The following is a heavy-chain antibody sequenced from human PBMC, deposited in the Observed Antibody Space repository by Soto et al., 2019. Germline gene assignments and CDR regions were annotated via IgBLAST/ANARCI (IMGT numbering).Heavy chain of an antibody. V-gene: IGHV1-8*01. CDR3: ARGINYYDSGDDAFDG. CDR2: MNPNSGNT. J-gene: IGHJ3*01. D-gene: IGHD3-10*01. CDR1: GYTFTSYD. Sequence: QVQLVQSGAEVKKPGASVKVSCKASGYTFTSYDINWVRQATGQGLEWVGWMNPNSGNTGYAQKFQGRVTMTRSTYISTAYMELSSLRSEDTAVYYCARGINYYDSGDDAFDGWGQGTVVAVSS.